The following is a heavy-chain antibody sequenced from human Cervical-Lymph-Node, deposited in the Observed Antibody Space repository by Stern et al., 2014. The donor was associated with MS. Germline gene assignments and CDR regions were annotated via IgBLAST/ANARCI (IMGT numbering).Heavy chain of an antibody. D-gene: IGHD1-20*01. CDR3: ARDRNWSFDY. J-gene: IGHJ4*02. CDR2: ISAYSGNT. CDR1: GYTFTTNG. Sequence: VKLVESGAEVKKPGASVQVSCKASGYTFTTNGISWVRQAPGQGLEWMGWISAYSGNTNYAQNLQGRVTLTTDSSTGTAYMELRSLRSDDTAVYYCARDRNWSFDYWCQGTLVTVSS. V-gene: IGHV1-18*01.